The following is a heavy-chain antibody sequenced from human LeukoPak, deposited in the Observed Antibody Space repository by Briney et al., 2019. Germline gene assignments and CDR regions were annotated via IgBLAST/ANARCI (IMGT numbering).Heavy chain of an antibody. J-gene: IGHJ6*03. CDR2: ISSSSSTI. D-gene: IGHD6-19*01. V-gene: IGHV3-48*04. CDR3: ARAQGIAVAYYYYYMDV. CDR1: GFTFSSYS. Sequence: GGSLRLSCAASGFTFSSYSMNWVRQAPGKGLEWVSYISSSSSTIYYADSVKGRFTISRDNAKNSLYLQMNSLRAEDTAVYYCARAQGIAVAYYYYYMDVWGKGTTVTVSS.